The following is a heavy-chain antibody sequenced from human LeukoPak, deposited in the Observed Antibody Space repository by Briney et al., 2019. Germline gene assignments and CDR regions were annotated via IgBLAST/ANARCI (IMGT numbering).Heavy chain of an antibody. CDR3: ARGYSGYESFDY. Sequence: ASAKVSCKASGYTFTGNYIIWVRQAPGQGLEWMGWINPNSGGTNYAQKFQGRVTMTRDTTISTAYIDLSRLTPDDTAVYYCARGYSGYESFDYWGQGTLVTVSS. CDR1: GYTFTGNY. D-gene: IGHD5-12*01. CDR2: INPNSGGT. V-gene: IGHV1-2*02. J-gene: IGHJ4*02.